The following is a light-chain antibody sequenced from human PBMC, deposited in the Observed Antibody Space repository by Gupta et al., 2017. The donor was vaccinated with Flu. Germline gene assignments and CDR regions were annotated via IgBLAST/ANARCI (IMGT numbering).Light chain of an antibody. Sequence: GGNNIGRYTVHWYQQKAGRAPLLVVHDDTERSSGVPVRFSGSNFGSTATLTISGVEVGDEADYFCQVSDNTKDIPVFGAGTRLTVL. CDR2: DDT. J-gene: IGLJ2*01. V-gene: IGLV3-21*02. CDR3: QVSDNTKDIPV. CDR1: NIGRYT.